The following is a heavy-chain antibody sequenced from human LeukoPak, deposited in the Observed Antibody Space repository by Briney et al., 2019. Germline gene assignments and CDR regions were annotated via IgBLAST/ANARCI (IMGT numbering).Heavy chain of an antibody. D-gene: IGHD3-10*01. CDR2: IDPSDSYT. Sequence: GESLRISFKGSGYSFTSYWISWVRQMPGKGVEWMGRIDPSDSYTNYSPSFQGHVTISADKSISTAYLQWSSLKASDTAMYYCARLYGSGSYYNVDAFDYWGQGTLVTVSS. J-gene: IGHJ4*02. CDR1: GYSFTSYW. V-gene: IGHV5-10-1*01. CDR3: ARLYGSGSYYNVDAFDY.